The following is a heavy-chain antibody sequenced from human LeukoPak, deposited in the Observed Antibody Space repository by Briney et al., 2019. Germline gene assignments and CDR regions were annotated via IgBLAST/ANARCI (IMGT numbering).Heavy chain of an antibody. J-gene: IGHJ5*02. CDR3: ARRVGTATNWFDP. Sequence: SETLSLTCTVSGGSISGSSYYWGWIRQPPGKGLEWIGSIYYSGNTYYNPSLKSRVTISVDTSKNQFSLKLSFVTAADTAVYYCARRVGTATNWFDPWGQGTLVTVSS. V-gene: IGHV4-39*01. CDR1: GGSISGSSYY. CDR2: IYYSGNT. D-gene: IGHD1-1*01.